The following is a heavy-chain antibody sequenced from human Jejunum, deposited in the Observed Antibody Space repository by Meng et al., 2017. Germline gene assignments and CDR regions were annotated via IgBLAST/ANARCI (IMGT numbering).Heavy chain of an antibody. Sequence: QGQLQQSGPGMVKPSQTLSRTLAIPGDSVSSNSAAWNWIRQSPARGLEWLGRTYYRSKWSSDYAVSVRSRITINADTSKNQFSLQLNSVTPEDTAVYYCARKAVAVGTFDYWGQGTLVTVSS. CDR1: GDSVSSNSAA. CDR3: ARKAVAVGTFDY. CDR2: TYYRSKWSS. J-gene: IGHJ4*02. D-gene: IGHD6-19*01. V-gene: IGHV6-1*01.